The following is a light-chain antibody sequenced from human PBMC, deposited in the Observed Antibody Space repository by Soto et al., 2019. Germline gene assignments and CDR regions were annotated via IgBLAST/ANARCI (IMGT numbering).Light chain of an antibody. CDR3: HMYNTAPPGWT. CDR1: QGISNY. J-gene: IGKJ1*01. Sequence: DIKMAQSGYTVYPSVGGRVNITCRASQGISNYLAWYQQKPGKVPKLLIYAASTLQSGVPSRFSGSGSGTDFTISISSLQPEDVATYYCHMYNTAPPGWTFGQGTKVDIK. V-gene: IGKV1-27*01. CDR2: AAS.